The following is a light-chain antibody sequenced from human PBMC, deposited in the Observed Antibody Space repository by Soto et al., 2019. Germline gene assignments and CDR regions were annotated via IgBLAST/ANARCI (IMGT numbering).Light chain of an antibody. CDR1: QSVSSW. V-gene: IGKV1-5*03. CDR2: KAS. CDR3: QQHRSYPVT. Sequence: SQMTQYPSTLSASVGDRVIITCRASQSVSSWLAWYQHKPGKAPKLLIYKASRLESGVPSRFSGSGSGTEFTLTISSLQPDDFATYYCQQHRSYPVTFGQGTRLEIK. J-gene: IGKJ5*01.